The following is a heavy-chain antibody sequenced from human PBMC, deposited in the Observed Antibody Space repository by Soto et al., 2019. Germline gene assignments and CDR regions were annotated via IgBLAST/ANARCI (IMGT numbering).Heavy chain of an antibody. Sequence: QVQLVESGGGVVQPGRSLRLSCAASGFTFSSYAMHWVRQAPGKGLEWVAVISYDGSNKYYADSVKGRFTISRDNSKNRLYLQMNSLRAEDTAVYYCARDSGSYLEWYFDLWGRGTLVTVSS. CDR1: GFTFSSYA. D-gene: IGHD1-26*01. CDR2: ISYDGSNK. V-gene: IGHV3-30-3*01. CDR3: ARDSGSYLEWYFDL. J-gene: IGHJ2*01.